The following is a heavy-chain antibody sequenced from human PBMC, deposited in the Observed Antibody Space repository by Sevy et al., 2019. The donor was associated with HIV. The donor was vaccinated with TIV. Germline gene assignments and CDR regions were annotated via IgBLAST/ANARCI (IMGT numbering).Heavy chain of an antibody. CDR1: RFSFNGYG. CDR2: IRYDGSNK. V-gene: IGHV3-30*02. D-gene: IGHD2-8*02. J-gene: IGHJ5*02. CDR3: ARGTPAFCTGGVCFNWFDP. Sequence: GGSLRLSCAASRFSFNGYGMHWVRQAPGKGLEGVAFIRYDGSNKYYADSVKGRFTISRDDSKNTLYLPMNSLRAEDTAVYYGARGTPAFCTGGVCFNWFDPWGQGTLVTVSS.